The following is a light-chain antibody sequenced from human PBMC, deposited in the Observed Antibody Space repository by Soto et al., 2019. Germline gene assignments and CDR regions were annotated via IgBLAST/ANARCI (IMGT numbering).Light chain of an antibody. J-gene: IGKJ4*01. CDR3: QHYNTYFLT. CDR1: ENIRAY. CDR2: RAS. V-gene: IGKV1-5*03. Sequence: DIPMTQSPSALSASLGDRVTITCRASENIRAYLAWYQQKPGKAPNLLIYRASTLESGVPERFSGSGYGTEFTLTISSLQPDDFATYYCQHYNTYFLTFGGGTKVEIK.